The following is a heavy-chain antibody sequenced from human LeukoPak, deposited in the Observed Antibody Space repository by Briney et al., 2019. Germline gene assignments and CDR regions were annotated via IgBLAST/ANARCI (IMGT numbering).Heavy chain of an antibody. CDR1: GFTFSSYS. J-gene: IGHJ4*02. CDR2: ISSSSYI. V-gene: IGHV3-21*01. Sequence: TGGSLRLSCAASGFTFSSYSMNWVRQAPGKGLEWASSISSSSYIYYADSVKGRFTISRDNAKNSLYLQMNSLRAEDTAVYYCARDNLRYGSGSMADYWGRGTLVTVSS. D-gene: IGHD3-10*01. CDR3: ARDNLRYGSGSMADY.